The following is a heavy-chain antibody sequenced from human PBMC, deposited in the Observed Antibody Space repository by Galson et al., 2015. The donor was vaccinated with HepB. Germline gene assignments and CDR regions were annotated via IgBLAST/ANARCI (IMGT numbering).Heavy chain of an antibody. Sequence: SVKVSCKASGYIFTNYGITWVRQAPGQGLEWMGWISAYNGNTDYAQNLQGRVSMTTDTPTSTAYMELRTLRLDDAAVYYCARGRYATSPPDYRGQGTLVTVSS. V-gene: IGHV1-18*01. D-gene: IGHD2-2*01. CDR3: ARGRYATSPPDY. CDR2: ISAYNGNT. J-gene: IGHJ4*02. CDR1: GYIFTNYG.